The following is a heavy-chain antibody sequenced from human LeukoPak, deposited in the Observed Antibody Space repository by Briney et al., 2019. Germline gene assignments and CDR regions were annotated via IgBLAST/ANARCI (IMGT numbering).Heavy chain of an antibody. CDR3: ARDSSMLRGPLVIYYFDF. CDR2: IAYDGKTT. Sequence: QAGGSLRLSCAASGFTFSTYGTHWVRQAPGKGLEWVAVIAYDGKTTYYADSVKGRFTISRDNSKNTLYLQMNSLRVEDTAVYYCARDSSMLRGPLVIYYFDFWGQGTLVTVSS. V-gene: IGHV3-30*03. J-gene: IGHJ4*02. D-gene: IGHD3-10*01. CDR1: GFTFSTYG.